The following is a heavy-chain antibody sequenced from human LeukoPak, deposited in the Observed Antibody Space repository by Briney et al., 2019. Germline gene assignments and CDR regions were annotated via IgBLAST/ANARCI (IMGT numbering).Heavy chain of an antibody. D-gene: IGHD3-22*01. CDR2: ISGYNGNT. CDR1: GYTFPNYG. CDR3: AREGTYYYDSSGYAGPYYYGMDV. J-gene: IGHJ6*02. V-gene: IGHV1-18*01. Sequence: GASVKVSCKASGYTFPNYGIKWVRQAPGQGLEWMGWISGYNGNTNYAQKLQGRVTLTTDTSTSTAYMELRSLRSDDTAVYYCAREGTYYYDSSGYAGPYYYGMDVWGQGTTVTVSS.